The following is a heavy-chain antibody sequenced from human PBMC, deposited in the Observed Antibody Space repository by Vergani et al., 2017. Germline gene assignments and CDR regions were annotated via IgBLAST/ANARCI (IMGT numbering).Heavy chain of an antibody. Sequence: QVQLQQWGGGLLKPSETLSLTCVVNGGSFTSYHWTWIRQSPGEGLEWVGDIDHTGRPDYNPSLKSRRTMSVNKSRNQFSLTLNSVTATDTAIYFCARVNTETNGHLYYYYYIDVWGQGTAVTVS. D-gene: IGHD4-11*01. V-gene: IGHV4-34*01. CDR3: ARVNTETNGHLYYYYYIDV. J-gene: IGHJ6*03. CDR2: IDHTGRP. CDR1: GGSFTSYH.